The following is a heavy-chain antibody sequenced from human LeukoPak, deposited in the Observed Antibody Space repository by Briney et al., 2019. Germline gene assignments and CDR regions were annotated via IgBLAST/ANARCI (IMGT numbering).Heavy chain of an antibody. CDR1: GFTFSNYW. CDR2: IESDGSST. V-gene: IGHV3-74*01. CDR3: TRGGIAVTGTLRYDY. J-gene: IGHJ4*02. Sequence: PGASLRLSCAASGFTFSNYWMHWVRQAPGKGLVWVSRIESDGSSTSYADSVKGRLTISRDNAKNTLYLQMNSLRAEDTAEYFCTRGGIAVTGTLRYDYWGQGTLVTVSS. D-gene: IGHD6-19*01.